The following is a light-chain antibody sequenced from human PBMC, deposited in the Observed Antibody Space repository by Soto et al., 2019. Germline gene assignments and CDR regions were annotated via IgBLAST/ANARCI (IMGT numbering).Light chain of an antibody. V-gene: IGKV1-5*01. Sequence: DIQMTQSPSTLSASVGDRVTITCRASQTINSKLAWYQKKPGQAPKLLIFDGYNLESGVPSRFSGSGSGTEFTLSIGRLQPDDFVTYYCQQYETYFRYTFGQGTKLDIK. CDR3: QQYETYFRYT. CDR2: DGY. CDR1: QTINSK. J-gene: IGKJ2*01.